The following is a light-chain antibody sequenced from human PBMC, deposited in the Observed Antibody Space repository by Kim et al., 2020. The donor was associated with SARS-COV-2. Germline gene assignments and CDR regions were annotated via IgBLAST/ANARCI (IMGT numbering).Light chain of an antibody. V-gene: IGKV1-5*03. J-gene: IGKJ2*03. CDR3: QQYNSYLYS. CDR2: KAS. CDR1: QIISSW. Sequence: SASVGDRVTITCRASQIISSWLAWYQQKPGKAPKLLIYKASSLESGVPSRFSGSGSGTEFTLTISSLQPDDFATYYCQQYNSYLYSFGQGTKLEI.